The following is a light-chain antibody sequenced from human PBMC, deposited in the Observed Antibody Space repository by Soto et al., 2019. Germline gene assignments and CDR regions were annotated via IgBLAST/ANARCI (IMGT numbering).Light chain of an antibody. CDR2: EVN. J-gene: IGLJ1*01. CDR3: CSYAGSSLGDV. V-gene: IGLV2-23*02. CDR1: SNDVGSYNL. Sequence: QSALTQPASVSGSPGQSITISCTGTSNDVGSYNLVSWYQQLPGKAPKLLIYEVNKRPSGVSNRFSGSKSGNTASLTISGLQAEDESDYYCCSYAGSSLGDVLGXGTKVTVL.